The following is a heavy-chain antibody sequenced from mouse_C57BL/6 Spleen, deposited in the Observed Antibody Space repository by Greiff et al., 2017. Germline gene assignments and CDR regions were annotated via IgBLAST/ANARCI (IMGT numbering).Heavy chain of an antibody. CDR2: IWWDDDK. D-gene: IGHD1-1*01. V-gene: IGHV8-8*01. CDR3: ARISHYYGSSLYAMDY. J-gene: IGHJ4*01. Sequence: QVTLKESGPGILQPSQTLSLTCSFSGFSLSTFGMGVGWIRQPSGKGLEWLAHIWWDDDKYYNPALKRRLTISKDTSKNQVFLKIANVDTADTATYYCARISHYYGSSLYAMDYWGQGTSVTVSS. CDR1: GFSLSTFGMG.